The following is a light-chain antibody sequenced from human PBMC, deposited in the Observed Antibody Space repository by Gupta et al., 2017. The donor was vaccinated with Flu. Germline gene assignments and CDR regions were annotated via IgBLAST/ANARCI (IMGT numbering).Light chain of an antibody. CDR3: QQYSDWPPIT. V-gene: IGKV3-15*01. Sequence: EIVMTQSPDTLSVSLGERATISCRASQSVSSKLAWSQQKPGQAPRLLIYDASTRATGIPARFSGSGSGAEFTLTISSLQSEDFAVYYCQQYSDWPPITFGQGTRLEIK. J-gene: IGKJ5*01. CDR2: DAS. CDR1: QSVSSK.